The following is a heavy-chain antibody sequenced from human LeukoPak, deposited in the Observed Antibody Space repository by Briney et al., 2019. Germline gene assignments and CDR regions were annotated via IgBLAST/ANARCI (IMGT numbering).Heavy chain of an antibody. Sequence: GGSLRLSCAASGFTFSSYAISWVRQAPGKGLEWVSVIYSDGRTYYADSVKGRFTISRDNSKNTLYLQMSSLRAGDTAIYYCVKAIFFGSGSYYGYWGQGTLVTVSS. D-gene: IGHD3-22*01. V-gene: IGHV3-23*03. CDR1: GFTFSSYA. CDR2: IYSDGRT. J-gene: IGHJ4*02. CDR3: VKAIFFGSGSYYGY.